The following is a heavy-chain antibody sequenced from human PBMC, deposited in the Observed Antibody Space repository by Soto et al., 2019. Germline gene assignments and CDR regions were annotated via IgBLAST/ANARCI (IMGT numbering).Heavy chain of an antibody. J-gene: IGHJ4*02. CDR3: ARGGHSSGWYVYY. CDR2: IYHSGST. D-gene: IGHD6-19*01. Sequence: SETLSLTCAVSGYSISSGYYWGWTRQPPGKGLEWIGSIYHSGSTYYNPSLKSRVTISVDTSKNQFSLKLSSVTAADTAVYYCARGGHSSGWYVYYWGQGTLVTVSS. CDR1: GYSISSGYY. V-gene: IGHV4-38-2*01.